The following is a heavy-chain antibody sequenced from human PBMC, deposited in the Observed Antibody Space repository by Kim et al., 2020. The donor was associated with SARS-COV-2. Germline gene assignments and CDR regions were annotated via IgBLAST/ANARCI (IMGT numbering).Heavy chain of an antibody. CDR3: TRIASAVGTSDS. V-gene: IGHV3-49*03. CDR1: GFSFGDYA. D-gene: IGHD6-13*01. Sequence: GGSLRLSCTTSGFSFGDYAMGWFRQAPGTGLEWVSFIRRQSFDGTAEYAASVKGRFTVSRDNSKGIAYLQMNSLKTEDTAVYYCTRIASAVGTSDSWGQGTLVTVSS. J-gene: IGHJ4*02. CDR2: IRRQSFDGTA.